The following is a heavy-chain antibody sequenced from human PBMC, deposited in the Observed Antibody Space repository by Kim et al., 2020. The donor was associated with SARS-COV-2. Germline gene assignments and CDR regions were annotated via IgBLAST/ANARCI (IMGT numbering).Heavy chain of an antibody. Sequence: GGSLRLSCAASGFTFSSYGMHWVRQAPGKGLEWVAVIWYDGSNKYYADSVKGRFTISRDNSKNTLYLQMNSLRAEDTAVYYCQVVAATLVGGRYGMDVWGQGTTLTVSS. CDR1: GFTFSSYG. CDR2: IWYDGSNK. D-gene: IGHD2-15*01. J-gene: IGHJ6*02. CDR3: QVVAATLVGGRYGMDV. V-gene: IGHV3-33*01.